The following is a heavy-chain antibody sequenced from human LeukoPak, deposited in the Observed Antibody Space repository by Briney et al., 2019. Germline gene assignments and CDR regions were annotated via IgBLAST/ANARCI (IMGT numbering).Heavy chain of an antibody. J-gene: IGHJ4*02. CDR1: AFSLNAYN. Sequence: KSGGSLRLSCAASAFSLNAYNMNWVRQAPGKGLEWVSSISYTGTYIYYADSVKGRFTISRDNAQNSLYLQMNSLRAEDTAVYYCARDELLWFGEFIGKYYFDYWGQGTLVTVSS. CDR2: ISYTGTYI. V-gene: IGHV3-21*01. D-gene: IGHD3-10*01. CDR3: ARDELLWFGEFIGKYYFDY.